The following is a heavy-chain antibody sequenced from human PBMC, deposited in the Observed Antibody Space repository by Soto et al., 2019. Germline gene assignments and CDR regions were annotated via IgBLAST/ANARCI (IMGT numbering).Heavy chain of an antibody. CDR2: VSFDGSKK. Sequence: QVQLAESGGGVVQPGRSLRLSCAASGFTFSNYGMHWVRQAPGKGLEWVAVVSFDGSKKYYADSVKGRVTISRANSKNTLSLQMNSLSVEDTAVYYCATLLGTTEEGDVFAIWGQGTMATVSS. D-gene: IGHD3-16*01. CDR3: ATLLGTTEEGDVFAI. V-gene: IGHV3-30*03. CDR1: GFTFSNYG. J-gene: IGHJ3*02.